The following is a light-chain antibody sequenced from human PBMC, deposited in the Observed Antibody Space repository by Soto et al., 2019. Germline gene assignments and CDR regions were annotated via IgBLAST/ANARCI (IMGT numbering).Light chain of an antibody. Sequence: QSALTQPPSASGSPGQSVTISCTGTSSDVGGYNYVSWYQHHPGKAPKLMIYEVNKRPSGVPDRFSGSKSGNTASLTVSGLQAEDEADYYCSSYTGGNPSYVFGTGTKLTVL. CDR3: SSYTGGNPSYV. CDR1: SSDVGGYNY. J-gene: IGLJ1*01. CDR2: EVN. V-gene: IGLV2-8*01.